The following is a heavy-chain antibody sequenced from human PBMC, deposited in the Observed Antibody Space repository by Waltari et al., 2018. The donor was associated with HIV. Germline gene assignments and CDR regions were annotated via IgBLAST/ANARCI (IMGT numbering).Heavy chain of an antibody. V-gene: IGHV5-51*01. J-gene: IGHJ4*02. Sequence: VQLVPYGAELKNHGESLKLSCKDSGYRFPSYWTSLLRTMPGKGLEWMGIIYPGDSDTRYSPSFQGQVTISADKSISTAYLQWSSLKASDTAMYYCARHRPNSRIYYFDYWGQGTLVTVSS. CDR1: GYRFPSYW. CDR3: ARHRPNSRIYYFDY. D-gene: IGHD7-27*01. CDR2: IYPGDSDT.